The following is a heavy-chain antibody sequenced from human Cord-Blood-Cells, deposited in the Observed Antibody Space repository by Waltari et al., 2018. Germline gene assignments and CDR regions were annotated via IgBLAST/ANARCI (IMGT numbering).Heavy chain of an antibody. V-gene: IGHV1-24*01. Sequence: QVQLVQSGAEVKKPGASVKVYCKVSGYTLTELSMHWVRQAPGKGLEWMGGFDPEDGETIYAQKFKGRVTMTEDTSTDTAYMERSSLRSEDTSVYYCATSIPFGDGTAFDICGQGTMVTVSS. CDR3: ATSIPFGDGTAFDI. J-gene: IGHJ3*02. CDR1: GYTLTELS. CDR2: FDPEDGET. D-gene: IGHD3-10*01.